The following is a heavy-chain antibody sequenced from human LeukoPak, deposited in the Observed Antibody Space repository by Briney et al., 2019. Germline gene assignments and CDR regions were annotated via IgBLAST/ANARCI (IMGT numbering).Heavy chain of an antibody. CDR1: GLTFSSYA. CDR3: AKAKDSIVGATSDY. Sequence: GGSLRLSCAASGLTFSSYAMSWVRQAPGKGLEWVSAISGSGGSTYYADSVKGRFTISRDNSKNTLYLQMNSLRAEDTAVYYCAKAKDSIVGATSDYWGQGTLVTVSS. D-gene: IGHD1-26*01. CDR2: ISGSGGST. V-gene: IGHV3-23*01. J-gene: IGHJ4*02.